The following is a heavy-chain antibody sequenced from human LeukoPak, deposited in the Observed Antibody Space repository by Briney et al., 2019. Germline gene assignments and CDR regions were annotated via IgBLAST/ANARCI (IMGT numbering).Heavy chain of an antibody. CDR3: ARASHDYGDYSHFDY. J-gene: IGHJ4*02. Sequence: SETLSLTCAVSGGSISSRNWWSWVRQPPGKGLEWIGEIYHSGSTNYNPSLKTRVTIPVDKSKNQFSLKLSSVTAADTAVYYCARASHDYGDYSHFDYWGQGTLVTVSS. CDR2: IYHSGST. D-gene: IGHD4-17*01. V-gene: IGHV4-4*02. CDR1: GGSISSRNW.